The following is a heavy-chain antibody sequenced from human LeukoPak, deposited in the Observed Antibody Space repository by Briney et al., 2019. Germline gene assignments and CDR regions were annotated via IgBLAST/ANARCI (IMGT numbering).Heavy chain of an antibody. Sequence: PGGSLRLSCAASGFIVSSSYLSWVRQAPGKGLEWISLIYSDGSTFYAGSVKGRFTISRDNSKNTLSLQMNSLRAEDTAVYYCARVEPATSHFGHWGQGTLVTVSS. J-gene: IGHJ4*02. V-gene: IGHV3-53*01. CDR3: ARVEPATSHFGH. CDR1: GFIVSSSY. CDR2: IYSDGST. D-gene: IGHD1-1*01.